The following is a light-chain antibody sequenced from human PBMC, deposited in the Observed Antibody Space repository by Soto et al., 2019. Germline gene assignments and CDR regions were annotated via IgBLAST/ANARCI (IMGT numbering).Light chain of an antibody. CDR2: EVS. J-gene: IGLJ1*01. Sequence: QSVLTQPASVSGSPGQSITISCTGSSNDIGAYKYVSCYQQYPGKAPKLIIFEVSNRPSGVSNRFSGSKSGNTASLPIAGLQAEDEADYHCSSYTPGSTLYVFGGGTKVTVL. CDR3: SSYTPGSTLYV. CDR1: SNDIGAYKY. V-gene: IGLV2-14*01.